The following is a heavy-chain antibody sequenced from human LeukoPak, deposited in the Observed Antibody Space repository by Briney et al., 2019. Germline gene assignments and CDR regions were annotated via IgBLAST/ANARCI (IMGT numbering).Heavy chain of an antibody. CDR3: ARGDSSSWHSTSYYYYYMDV. V-gene: IGHV1-46*01. D-gene: IGHD6-13*01. CDR1: GYTFTSNY. CDR2: ISPSGGST. Sequence: ASVKVSCKAFGYTFTSNYMHWVRQAPGQGPEWMGVISPSGGSTTYAQKFQGRVTITADKSTSTAYMELSSLRSEDTAVYYCARGDSSSWHSTSYYYYYMDVWGKGTTVTVSS. J-gene: IGHJ6*03.